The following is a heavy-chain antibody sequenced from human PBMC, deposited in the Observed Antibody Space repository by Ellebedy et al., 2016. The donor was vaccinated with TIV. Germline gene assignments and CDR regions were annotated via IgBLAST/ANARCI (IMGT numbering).Heavy chain of an antibody. CDR3: AKPLSSGSYPFDY. CDR2: ISYDGSAE. Sequence: GGSLRLXXAASGFSFSRHAMHWVRQAPGKGLEWVAVISYDGSAEYFADSVKGRFTISRDNSKNTLYLQMSSLRAEDTAVYYCAKPLSSGSYPFDYWGQGALVTVSS. D-gene: IGHD3-10*01. J-gene: IGHJ4*02. V-gene: IGHV3-30*18. CDR1: GFSFSRHA.